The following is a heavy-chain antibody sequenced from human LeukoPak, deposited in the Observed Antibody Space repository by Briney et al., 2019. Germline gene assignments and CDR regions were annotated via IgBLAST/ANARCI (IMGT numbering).Heavy chain of an antibody. CDR1: GYTFTGYY. CDR3: ARDFRGEWLRLYNSYMDV. CDR2: INPNSGGT. V-gene: IGHV1-2*02. J-gene: IGHJ6*03. Sequence: AASVKVSCKASGYTFTGYYMHWVRQAPGQGLEWMGWINPNSGGTNYAQKFQGRVTMTRDTSISSAYMELSRLRSDDTAVYFCARDFRGEWLRLYNSYMDVWGKGTTVTVSS. D-gene: IGHD5-12*01.